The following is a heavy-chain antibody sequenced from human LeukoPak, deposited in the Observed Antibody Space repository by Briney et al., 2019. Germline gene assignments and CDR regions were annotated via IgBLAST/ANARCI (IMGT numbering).Heavy chain of an antibody. Sequence: GASVKVSCKASGYTFTSYGISWVRQAPGQGLEWMGWINPNSGGTNYAQKFQGRVTMTRDTSISTAYMELSRLRSDGTAVYYCARAPTYYYDSSGYYTDYWGQGTLVTVSS. D-gene: IGHD3-22*01. CDR2: INPNSGGT. CDR1: GYTFTSYG. CDR3: ARAPTYYYDSSGYYTDY. V-gene: IGHV1-2*02. J-gene: IGHJ4*02.